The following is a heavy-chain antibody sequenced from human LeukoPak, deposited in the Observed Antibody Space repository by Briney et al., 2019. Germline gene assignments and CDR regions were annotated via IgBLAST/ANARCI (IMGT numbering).Heavy chain of an antibody. CDR3: ARRGGWYRRDFAP. J-gene: IGHJ5*02. CDR2: FYYSEKT. Sequence: SETLSLTCTVSGDSISSSSYYWGWIRQPPGKGLEWIGSFYYSEKTYYNPSLKSRVTIFVDTSKNQFSPKLSSVTAADTAVYYCARRGGWYRRDFAPWGRGTLVTVSS. CDR1: GDSISSSSYY. V-gene: IGHV4-39*01. D-gene: IGHD6-19*01.